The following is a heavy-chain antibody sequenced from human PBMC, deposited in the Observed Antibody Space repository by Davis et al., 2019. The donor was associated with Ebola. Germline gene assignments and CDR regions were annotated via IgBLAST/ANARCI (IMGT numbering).Heavy chain of an antibody. V-gene: IGHV4-34*01. CDR1: GGSFSGYY. CDR2: IHGGGAT. D-gene: IGHD3-22*01. Sequence: PSETLSLTCAVYGGSFSGYYWSWIRQPPGKGLEWIGEIHGGGATSYNPSFKSRVTMSVDTSKSQISLNLRSLTAADTAVYYCARVMYYYYNDSDTYSTADAFDVWGQGTMVTVSS. CDR3: ARVMYYYYNDSDTYSTADAFDV. J-gene: IGHJ3*01.